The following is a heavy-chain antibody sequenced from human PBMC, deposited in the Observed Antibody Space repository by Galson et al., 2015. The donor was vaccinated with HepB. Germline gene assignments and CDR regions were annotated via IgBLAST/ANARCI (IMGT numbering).Heavy chain of an antibody. CDR1: GFTFSSYD. D-gene: IGHD4-17*01. J-gene: IGHJ4*02. V-gene: IGHV3-13*04. CDR3: ARVRRNDYGDSYFDY. Sequence: SLRLSCAASGFTFSSYDMHWVRQATGKGLEWVSAIGTAGDTYYPGSVKGRFTISRENAKNSLYLQMNSLRAGDTAVYYCARVRRNDYGDSYFDYWGQGTLVTVSS. CDR2: IGTAGDT.